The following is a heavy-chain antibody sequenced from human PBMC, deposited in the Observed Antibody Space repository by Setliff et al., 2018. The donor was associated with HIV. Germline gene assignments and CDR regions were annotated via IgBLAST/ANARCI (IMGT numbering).Heavy chain of an antibody. D-gene: IGHD3-22*01. CDR2: IFTSGNT. CDR1: GASINNFY. Sequence: LSLTCDVSGASINNFYWNWVRQSAGKGLEWIGRIFTSGNTNYNPSLESRVTLSADTSKNQLSLSLTSVTAADTAVYYCARVRLTMIMMVDYFDQWGQGTLVTVSS. CDR3: ARVRLTMIMMVDYFDQ. J-gene: IGHJ4*02. V-gene: IGHV4-4*07.